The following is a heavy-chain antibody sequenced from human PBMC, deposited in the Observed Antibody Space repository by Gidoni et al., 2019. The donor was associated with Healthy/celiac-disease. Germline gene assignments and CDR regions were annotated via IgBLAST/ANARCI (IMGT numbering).Heavy chain of an antibody. D-gene: IGHD5-18*01. CDR3: ARDPTRGYTSSGLN. J-gene: IGHJ4*02. V-gene: IGHV3-30-3*01. CDR2: ISYDGSNK. Sequence: VQLVESGGGVVQPGRSLSLSCAASGFTFSSYAMHWVRQAPGKGLEWVAVISYDGSNKYYADSVKGRFTISRDNSKNTLYLQMNSLRAEDTAVYYCARDPTRGYTSSGLNWGQGTLVTVSS. CDR1: GFTFSSYA.